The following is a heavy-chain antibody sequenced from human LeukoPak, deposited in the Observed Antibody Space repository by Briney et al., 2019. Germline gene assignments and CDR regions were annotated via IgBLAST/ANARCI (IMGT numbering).Heavy chain of an antibody. CDR3: ATFGVIVRNDYYDY. CDR1: GFTFSSYA. J-gene: IGHJ4*02. CDR2: ISSNGAST. Sequence: TGGSLRLSCAASGFTFSSYAMSWVRQAPGKGLEWVSGISSNGASTYYVDSVKGRFTISRDNSKNTLFLQMNSLRAEDTAVYYCATFGVIVRNDYYDYWGQGALVAVSS. V-gene: IGHV3-23*01. D-gene: IGHD3-3*01.